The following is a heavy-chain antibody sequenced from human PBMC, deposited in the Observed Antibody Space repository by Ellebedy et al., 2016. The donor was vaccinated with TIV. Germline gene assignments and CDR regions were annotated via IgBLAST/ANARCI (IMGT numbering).Heavy chain of an antibody. Sequence: ASVKVSXXASGYTFTSYAMNWVRQAPGQGLEWMGWINTNTGNPTYAQGFTGRFVFSLDTSVSTAYLQICSLKAEDTAVYYCARDSSPLYDFWSGGKGPLNYYGMYVWGQGTTVTVSS. V-gene: IGHV7-4-1*01. D-gene: IGHD3-3*01. CDR3: ARDSSPLYDFWSGGKGPLNYYGMYV. J-gene: IGHJ6*02. CDR2: INTNTGNP. CDR1: GYTFTSYA.